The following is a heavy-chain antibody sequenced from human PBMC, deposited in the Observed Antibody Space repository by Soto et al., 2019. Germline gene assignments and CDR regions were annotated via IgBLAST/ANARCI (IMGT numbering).Heavy chain of an antibody. Sequence: GGSLRLSCAASGFTFSSYSMNWVRQAPGKGLEWVSSISSSSSYIYYADSVKGRFTISRDNAKNSLYLQMNSLRAEDTAVYYCARGLAAAGTLFDYWGQGTLVTVPQ. D-gene: IGHD6-13*01. CDR1: GFTFSSYS. CDR3: ARGLAAAGTLFDY. CDR2: ISSSSSYI. J-gene: IGHJ4*02. V-gene: IGHV3-21*01.